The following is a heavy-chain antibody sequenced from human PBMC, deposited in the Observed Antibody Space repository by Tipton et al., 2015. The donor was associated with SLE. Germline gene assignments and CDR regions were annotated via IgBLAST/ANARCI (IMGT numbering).Heavy chain of an antibody. CDR2: ISYSGST. J-gene: IGHJ5*02. V-gene: IGHV4-39*07. D-gene: IGHD6-13*01. CDR3: ARGSGAGSSSRYNWLDP. CDR1: GYSFTSYW. Sequence: QLVQSGAEVKKPGESLKISCKGSGYSFTSYWVGWIRQPPGKGLEWIGSISYSGSTYYNPSLKSRVTISVDTSKNQFSLKLRSVTAADTAVYYCARGSGAGSSSRYNWLDPWGQGTLVTVSS.